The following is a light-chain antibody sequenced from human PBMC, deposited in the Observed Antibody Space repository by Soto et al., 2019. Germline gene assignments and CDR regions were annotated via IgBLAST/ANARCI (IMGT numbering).Light chain of an antibody. CDR2: DAS. CDR1: QSISSW. Sequence: DIQMTQSPSTLSASVGDRVTITCRASQSISSWLAWYQQKPGKAPKLLIYDASSLESGVPSRFSGSGSGTEFTLTISSLQPEDFAVYFCQQYNEWPPLTFGGGTKVEI. V-gene: IGKV1-5*01. CDR3: QQYNEWPPLT. J-gene: IGKJ4*01.